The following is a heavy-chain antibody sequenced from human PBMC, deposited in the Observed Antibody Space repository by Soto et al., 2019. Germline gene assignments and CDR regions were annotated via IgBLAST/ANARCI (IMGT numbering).Heavy chain of an antibody. V-gene: IGHV4-30-4*01. CDR3: ARVVRGVLLDY. D-gene: IGHD3-10*01. J-gene: IGHJ4*02. CDR1: GGSLSSGDYY. CDR2: IYYSGST. Sequence: PSETLSLTCTVSGGSLSSGDYYWSWIRQPPGKGLEWIGYIYYSGSTYYNPSLKSRVTILVDTSKNQFSLKLSSVTAADTAVYYCARVVRGVLLDYWGQGTLVTVSS.